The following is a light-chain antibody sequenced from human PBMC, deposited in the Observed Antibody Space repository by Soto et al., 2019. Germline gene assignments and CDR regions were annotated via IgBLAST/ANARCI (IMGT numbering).Light chain of an antibody. V-gene: IGKV3-15*01. CDR2: GAS. CDR3: QQYNNWPLT. J-gene: IGKJ4*01. CDR1: QSVSSN. Sequence: EIVMTQSPATLSVSPGERATLSCRASQSVSSNLAWYQQKPGQAPRLLIYGASIRATGFPARFSGSGSGTEFTLTISSLQSEDFAVYYCQQYNNWPLTFGGGTKV.